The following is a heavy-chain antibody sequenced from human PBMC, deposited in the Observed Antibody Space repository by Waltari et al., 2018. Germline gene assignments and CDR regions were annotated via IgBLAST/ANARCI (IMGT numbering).Heavy chain of an antibody. Sequence: QVQLQQWGAGLLKPSETLSLTCAVYGGSFSGYYWSWIRQPPGKGLEWIGEINHSGSTNYNPSLKSRVTISVDTSKNQFSLKLSSVTAADTAVYYCARGLGDYGGTPGYYYYMDVWGKGTTVTVSS. V-gene: IGHV4-34*01. CDR2: INHSGST. CDR1: GGSFSGYY. CDR3: ARGLGDYGGTPGYYYYMDV. D-gene: IGHD2-15*01. J-gene: IGHJ6*03.